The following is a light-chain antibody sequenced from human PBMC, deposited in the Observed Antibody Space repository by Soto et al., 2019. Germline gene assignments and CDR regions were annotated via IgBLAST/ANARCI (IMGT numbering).Light chain of an antibody. V-gene: IGKV1-5*01. J-gene: IGKJ1*01. CDR1: QTINSW. CDR3: QQYCNYPT. Sequence: QTASTHTAGGQESFTRAYGACQTINSWLAWYQQKPGKAPKVLIFDASSLKTGVPSRFSGSRSGTEVSLTIIDLLPSDFFSTYFRQQYCNYPTFGPGTKVDIK. CDR2: DAS.